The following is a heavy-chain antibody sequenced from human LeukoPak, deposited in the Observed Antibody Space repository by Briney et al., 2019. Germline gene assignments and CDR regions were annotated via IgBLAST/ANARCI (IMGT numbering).Heavy chain of an antibody. D-gene: IGHD3-22*01. V-gene: IGHV4-39*01. CDR3: ARRLYDSIGYYGIDY. CDR2: IYYSGST. Sequence: SETLSLTCNVSVGSISSSSYYWGWIRQPPGKGLEWIGSIYYSGSTYYNPSLKSRVTISVDTSKNQFSLKLSSVTAADTAVYYCARRLYDSIGYYGIDYWGQGTLVTVPS. J-gene: IGHJ4*02. CDR1: VGSISSSSYY.